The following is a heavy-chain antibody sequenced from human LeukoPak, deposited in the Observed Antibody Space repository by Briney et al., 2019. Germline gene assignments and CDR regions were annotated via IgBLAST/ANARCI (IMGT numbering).Heavy chain of an antibody. J-gene: IGHJ4*02. CDR2: INHSGST. D-gene: IGHD5-18*01. CDR3: ARYNTAMVLHFDY. V-gene: IGHV4-34*01. CDR1: GGSFSGYY. Sequence: SETLSLTCAVYGGSFSGYYWSWIRQPPGKGLEWIGEINHSGSTNYNPSLKSRVTISVDKSKNQFSLKLSSVTAADTAVYYCARYNTAMVLHFDYWGQGTLVTVSS.